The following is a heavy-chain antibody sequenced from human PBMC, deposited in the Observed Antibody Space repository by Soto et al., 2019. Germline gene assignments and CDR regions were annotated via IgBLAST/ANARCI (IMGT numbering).Heavy chain of an antibody. CDR2: ISSSGSTI. Sequence: EVQLVESGGGVVQPGGSLRLSCAASGFTFSSYEMNWVRQAPGKGLEWVSYISSSGSTIYYADSVKGRFTISRDNAKNSLYLQMNSLRAEDTAVYYCARYATPHYYDSSGCFDYWGQGTLVTVSS. CDR1: GFTFSSYE. V-gene: IGHV3-48*03. J-gene: IGHJ4*02. CDR3: ARYATPHYYDSSGCFDY. D-gene: IGHD3-22*01.